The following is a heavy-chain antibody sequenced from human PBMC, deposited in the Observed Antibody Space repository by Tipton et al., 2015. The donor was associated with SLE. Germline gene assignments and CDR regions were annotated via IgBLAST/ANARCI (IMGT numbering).Heavy chain of an antibody. CDR2: IHHSGST. CDR1: AGSFSGYY. D-gene: IGHD6-13*01. Sequence: TLSLTCAVYAGSFSGYYWSWIRQPPGKGLEWIGEIHHSGSTNYNPSLKSRVTISVDTSKNQFSLKLSSVTAADTAVYYCARTGYSSSWLYFQHWGQGTLVPVSS. J-gene: IGHJ1*01. CDR3: ARTGYSSSWLYFQH. V-gene: IGHV4-34*01.